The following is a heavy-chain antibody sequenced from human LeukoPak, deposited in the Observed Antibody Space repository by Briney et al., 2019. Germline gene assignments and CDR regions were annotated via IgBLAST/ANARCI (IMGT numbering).Heavy chain of an antibody. CDR3: QITMIVAVITRADAFDI. CDR2: IKSKTDGGTT. CDR1: GFTFSNAW. D-gene: IGHD3-22*01. J-gene: IGHJ3*02. Sequence: GGSLRLSCAASGFTFSNAWMSWVRQAPGKGLEWVGRIKSKTDGGTTDYAAPVKGRFTISRDDSKNTLYLQMNSLKTEDTAVYYCQITMIVAVITRADAFDIWGQGTMVTASS. V-gene: IGHV3-15*01.